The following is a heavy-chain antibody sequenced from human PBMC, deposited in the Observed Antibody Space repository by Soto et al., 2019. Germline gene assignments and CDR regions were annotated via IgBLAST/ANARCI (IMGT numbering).Heavy chain of an antibody. CDR2: ISVYSGST. V-gene: IGHV1-18*04. Sequence: QVQLVQSGAEVKKPGASVRVSCEASGYTFTSYGISWVRQAPGQGLEWMGWISVYSGSTNYAQKLQGRVTMTTDRSTRAVYMELRSLRSDVTAVYYCARDSWGLAVPDYHYYALDVWGQGTTVTVS. CDR1: GYTFTSYG. CDR3: ARDSWGLAVPDYHYYALDV. J-gene: IGHJ6*02. D-gene: IGHD6-19*01.